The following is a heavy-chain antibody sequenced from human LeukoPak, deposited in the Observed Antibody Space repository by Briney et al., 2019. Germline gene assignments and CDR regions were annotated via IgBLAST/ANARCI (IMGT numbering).Heavy chain of an antibody. CDR2: VSAYNGNT. Sequence: ASVKVSCKASGYTFTSYGISWVRQAPGQGLERMGWVSAYNGNTNYAQKLQGRVTMTTDTSTSTAYMELRSLRSDDTAVYYCARVHCSSTSCYRLVYYYYYMDVWGKGTTVTVSS. V-gene: IGHV1-18*01. CDR3: ARVHCSSTSCYRLVYYYYYMDV. CDR1: GYTFTSYG. J-gene: IGHJ6*03. D-gene: IGHD2-2*01.